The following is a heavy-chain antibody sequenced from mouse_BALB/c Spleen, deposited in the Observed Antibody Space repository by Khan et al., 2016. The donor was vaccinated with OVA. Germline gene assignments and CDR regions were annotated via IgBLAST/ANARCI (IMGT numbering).Heavy chain of an antibody. CDR2: INTYTGEP. CDR3: ARGGYDGTRDY. Sequence: QIQLVQSGPELRKPGETVKISCKASGYTFTNNGMNWVKQNPGKGLKWMGWINTYTGEPTFVDDFKGRFAFSLETSATTAYLQINNLKNEDTATYLCARGGYDGTRDYWGQGTSVTVSS. CDR1: GYTFTNNG. J-gene: IGHJ4*01. D-gene: IGHD2-2*01. V-gene: IGHV9-3-1*01.